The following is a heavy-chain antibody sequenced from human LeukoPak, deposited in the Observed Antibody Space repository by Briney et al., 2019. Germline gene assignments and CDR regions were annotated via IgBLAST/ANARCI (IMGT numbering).Heavy chain of an antibody. J-gene: IGHJ6*03. V-gene: IGHV4-4*07. D-gene: IGHD2-21*02. CDR1: GGSISSYY. CDR3: VRVGGDCGADCYHYYSTDV. Sequence: SETLSLTCMVSGGSISSYYWSLIRQSVGKGLEWIGPIYPTGSTNYNPSLKSRVTISADKSKNQFSRKRSSVTGADTAVHYCVRVGGDCGADCYHYYSTDVWGNGTTVTVSS. CDR2: IYPTGST.